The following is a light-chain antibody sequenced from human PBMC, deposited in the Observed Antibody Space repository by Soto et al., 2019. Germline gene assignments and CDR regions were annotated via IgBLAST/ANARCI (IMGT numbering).Light chain of an antibody. Sequence: DIQMTQSPYTLSPSVGDRVSITCRASQSISGWLAWYQQKPGKAPKLLIYDASSLESGVPSRFSGSGSGTECSLTISRLQPDDFATYYCQQYNSYSVNAFGQGTKLEIK. CDR3: QQYNSYSVNA. V-gene: IGKV1-5*01. J-gene: IGKJ2*01. CDR2: DAS. CDR1: QSISGW.